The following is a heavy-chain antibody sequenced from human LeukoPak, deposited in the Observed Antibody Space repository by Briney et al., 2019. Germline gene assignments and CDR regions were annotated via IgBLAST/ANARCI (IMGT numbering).Heavy chain of an antibody. Sequence: GGSLRLSCAASGFTFSNYAMSWVRQAPGKGLEWVSTISNSGGSTYCADSVKGRFTISRDNSKNTLYLQMNSLRAENTAVYYCAKGTTVIRGGWFDPWGQGTLVTVSS. CDR1: GFTFSNYA. D-gene: IGHD4-17*01. CDR2: ISNSGGST. J-gene: IGHJ5*02. V-gene: IGHV3-23*01. CDR3: AKGTTVIRGGWFDP.